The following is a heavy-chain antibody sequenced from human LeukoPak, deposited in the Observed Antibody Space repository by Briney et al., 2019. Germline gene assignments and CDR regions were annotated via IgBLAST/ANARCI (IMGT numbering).Heavy chain of an antibody. Sequence: GGSLRLSCAVSGFSVRTTYMSWVRQAPGKGPEWVSVVYTGGGTDHADSVKGRFTISRDNSKNTLSLQMNSLRVEDTAIYYCTRNGYRHPYHFDSWGQGALVTVSS. CDR3: TRNGYRHPYHFDS. CDR1: GFSVRTTY. J-gene: IGHJ4*02. CDR2: VYTGGGT. V-gene: IGHV3-53*01. D-gene: IGHD3-16*02.